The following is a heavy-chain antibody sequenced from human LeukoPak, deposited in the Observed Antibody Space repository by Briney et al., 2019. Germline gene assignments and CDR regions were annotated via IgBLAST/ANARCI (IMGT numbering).Heavy chain of an antibody. CDR1: GFTVSSNY. CDR2: IYSGGST. CDR3: ARDPYYYDSSGYYYGPRGGMDV. V-gene: IGHV3-66*01. D-gene: IGHD3-22*01. Sequence: PRGSLRLSCAASGFTVSSNYMSWVRQAPGKGLEWVSVIYSGGSTYYADSVKGRFTISRDNSKNTLYLQMNSLRAEDTAVYYCARDPYYYDSSGYYYGPRGGMDVWGQGTTVTVSS. J-gene: IGHJ6*02.